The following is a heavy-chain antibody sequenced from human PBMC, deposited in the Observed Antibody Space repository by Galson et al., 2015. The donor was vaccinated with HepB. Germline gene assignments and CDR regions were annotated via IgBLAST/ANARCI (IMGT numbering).Heavy chain of an antibody. D-gene: IGHD3-22*01. Sequence: SLRLSCAASGFTFSNYDMHWVRQATGKGLEWVSAIGTAGDTYYPGSVKGRFTISRENAKNSLYLQINSLRAGDTAVYYCARADSDSSVSYTFDYWGQGTLVTVSS. CDR1: GFTFSNYD. CDR2: IGTAGDT. V-gene: IGHV3-13*01. J-gene: IGHJ4*02. CDR3: ARADSDSSVSYTFDY.